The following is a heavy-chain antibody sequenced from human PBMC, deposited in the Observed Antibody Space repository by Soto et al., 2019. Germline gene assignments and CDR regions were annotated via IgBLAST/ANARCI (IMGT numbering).Heavy chain of an antibody. V-gene: IGHV5-10-1*01. CDR3: ARYVDPKEDYYYGMDV. D-gene: IGHD3-10*02. CDR1: GYSFTSYW. J-gene: IGHJ6*02. Sequence: GESLKISCKGSGYSFTSYWISWVRQMPGKGLEWMGRIDPSDSYTNYSPSFQGHVTISADKSISTAYLQRSSLKASDTAMYYCARYVDPKEDYYYGMDVWGQGTTVTVSS. CDR2: IDPSDSYT.